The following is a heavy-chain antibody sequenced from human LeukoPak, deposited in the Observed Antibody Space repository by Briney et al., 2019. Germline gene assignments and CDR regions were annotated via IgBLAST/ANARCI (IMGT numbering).Heavy chain of an antibody. D-gene: IGHD5-18*01. CDR2: IYYSGST. J-gene: IGHJ4*02. V-gene: IGHV4-59*01. CDR3: ARAGYSYGLHFDY. Sequence: SETLSLTCTVSGGSISSYYWSWIRQPPGKGLDWIGYIYYSGSTNYNPSLRSRVTISVDTSKNRFSLKLSSVTAADTAVYYCARAGYSYGLHFDYWGQGTLVTVSS. CDR1: GGSISSYY.